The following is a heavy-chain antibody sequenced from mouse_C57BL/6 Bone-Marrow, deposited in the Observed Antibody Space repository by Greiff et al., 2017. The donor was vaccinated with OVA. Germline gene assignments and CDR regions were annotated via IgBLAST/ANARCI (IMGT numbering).Heavy chain of an antibody. Sequence: EVQLVESGGGLVKPGGSLKLSCAASGFTFSSYTMSWVRQTPEKRLEWVATISGGGGNTYYPDSVKGRVPISRDNAKNTLYLQMSSLRAEDTALYYCSRPRHYYRNYLGVFFDYWGQGTTLTVSS. J-gene: IGHJ2*01. CDR3: SRPRHYYRNYLGVFFDY. V-gene: IGHV5-9*01. CDR2: ISGGGGNT. CDR1: GFTFSSYT. D-gene: IGHD2-1*01.